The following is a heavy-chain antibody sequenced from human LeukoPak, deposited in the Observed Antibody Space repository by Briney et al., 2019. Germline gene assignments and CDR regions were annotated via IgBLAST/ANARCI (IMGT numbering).Heavy chain of an antibody. V-gene: IGHV3-23*01. D-gene: IGHD1-26*01. J-gene: IGHJ4*02. CDR3: AKMRGWELPRFDY. Sequence: GGSLRLSCAASGFTFSSYAMSWVRQAPGKGLEWVSAISGSGDSTHYADSVKGRFTISRDNSKNTLYLHMNSQRAEDTALYYCAKMRGWELPRFDYWGQGTLVTVSS. CDR1: GFTFSSYA. CDR2: ISGSGDST.